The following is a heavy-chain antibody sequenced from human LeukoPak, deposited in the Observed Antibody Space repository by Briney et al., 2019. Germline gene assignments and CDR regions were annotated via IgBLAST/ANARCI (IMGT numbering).Heavy chain of an antibody. CDR1: GYTFTGYY. Sequence: ASVKVSCKASGYTFTGYYMHWVRQAPGQGLEWMGWVNPNSGGTNYAQKFQGRVTMTRDTSISTAYMELSRLRSDDTAVYYCARAGIWDYSDSSGYHNGAFDIWGQGTMVTVSS. D-gene: IGHD3-22*01. J-gene: IGHJ3*02. CDR3: ARAGIWDYSDSSGYHNGAFDI. CDR2: VNPNSGGT. V-gene: IGHV1-2*02.